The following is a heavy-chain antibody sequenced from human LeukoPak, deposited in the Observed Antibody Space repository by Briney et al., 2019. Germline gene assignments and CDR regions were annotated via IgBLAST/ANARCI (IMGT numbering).Heavy chain of an antibody. V-gene: IGHV1-18*01. J-gene: IGHJ4*02. D-gene: IGHD2-15*01. Sequence: ASVKVSCKASGGTFSSYAISWVRQAPGQGLEWMGRISAYNGNTNCAQKLQGRVTMTTDTSTSTAYMELRSLRSDDTAVYYCARESRCSGGSCYLFDYWGQGTLVTVSS. CDR3: ARESRCSGGSCYLFDY. CDR2: ISAYNGNT. CDR1: GGTFSSYA.